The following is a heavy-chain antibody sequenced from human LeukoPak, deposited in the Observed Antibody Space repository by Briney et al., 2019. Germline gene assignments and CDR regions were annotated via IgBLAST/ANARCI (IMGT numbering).Heavy chain of an antibody. J-gene: IGHJ4*02. Sequence: NPAETLSLTCTVSGGSISSYYWSWIRQPPGKGLEWIGCIYYSGSTNYNPSVKSRVTISVDTSKNQFSLKLTSVTAADTAVYYCARSPGGGYKNYFDYWGPGNLGSVSS. D-gene: IGHD5-24*01. CDR3: ARSPGGGYKNYFDY. V-gene: IGHV4-59*01. CDR2: IYYSGST. CDR1: GGSISSYY.